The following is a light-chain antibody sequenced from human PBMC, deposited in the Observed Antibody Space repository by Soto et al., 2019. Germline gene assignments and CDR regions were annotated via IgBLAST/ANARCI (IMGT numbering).Light chain of an antibody. Sequence: EIVLTQSPGTLSLSPGERATLSCRASQSISSGYLAWYQQKPGQAPRLLIYVASTRATGIPVRFSGSGSGTDFPLTSNRLEPEDYAVYYFQQNGGPIGQGTKLEIK. J-gene: IGKJ1*01. CDR3: QQNGGP. CDR1: QSISSGY. V-gene: IGKV3-20*01. CDR2: VAS.